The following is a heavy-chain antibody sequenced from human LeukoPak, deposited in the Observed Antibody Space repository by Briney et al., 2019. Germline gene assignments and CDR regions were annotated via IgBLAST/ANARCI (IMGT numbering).Heavy chain of an antibody. D-gene: IGHD5-24*01. CDR2: IRYDGTSK. V-gene: IGHV3-33*01. J-gene: IGHJ5*02. CDR1: GFTFSFYG. CDR3: TRMSREAPGLPDL. Sequence: GGSLRLSCAASGFTFSFYGMHWVRQVPGKGLEWVAFIRYDGTSKYYADSVKGRFTISRDNSRNSVYLQIGSLRADDTAVYYCTRMSREAPGLPDLWGQGTLVTVSS.